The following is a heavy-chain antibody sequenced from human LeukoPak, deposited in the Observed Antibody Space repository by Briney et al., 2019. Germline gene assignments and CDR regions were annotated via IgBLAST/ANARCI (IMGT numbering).Heavy chain of an antibody. V-gene: IGHV4-38-2*02. CDR1: GYFISSGYY. Sequence: SETLSLTCTVSGYFISSGYYWGWIRQPPGKGLEWIGSIYHSGSTYYNPSLKSRVTISVDTSKNQFSLKLSSVTAADTAVYYCARDYYDSSGYYFYYYYYYMDVWGKGTTVTVSS. CDR2: IYHSGST. J-gene: IGHJ6*03. CDR3: ARDYYDSSGYYFYYYYYYMDV. D-gene: IGHD3-22*01.